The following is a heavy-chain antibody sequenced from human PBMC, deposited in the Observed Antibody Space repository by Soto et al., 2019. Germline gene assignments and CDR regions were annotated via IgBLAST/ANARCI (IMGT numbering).Heavy chain of an antibody. J-gene: IGHJ4*02. Sequence: SVKVSCKASGGTFSSYRFNWVRQARGQGLEWLGGIVPIYRTADYAQKFQGRVTITADESTRTVYMELSSPKSQDTALYYCARDSGAKLSSSWGQGTLVTVSS. V-gene: IGHV1-69*13. CDR2: IVPIYRTA. CDR3: ARDSGAKLSSS. CDR1: GGTFSSYR. D-gene: IGHD6-13*01.